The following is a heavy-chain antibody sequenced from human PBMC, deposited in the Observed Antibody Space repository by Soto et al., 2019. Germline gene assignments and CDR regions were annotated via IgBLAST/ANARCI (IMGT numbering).Heavy chain of an antibody. D-gene: IGHD6-13*01. CDR1: GGSISSSSYY. Sequence: QLQLQESGPGLVKPSETLSLTCTVSGGSISSSSYYWGWIRQPPGKGLEWIGSIYYSGSTYYNPSLKSRVTISVDTSKNQFSLKLSSVTAADTAVYYCARHIRSSSWPYYYYMDVWGKGTTVTVSS. J-gene: IGHJ6*03. CDR2: IYYSGST. V-gene: IGHV4-39*01. CDR3: ARHIRSSSWPYYYYMDV.